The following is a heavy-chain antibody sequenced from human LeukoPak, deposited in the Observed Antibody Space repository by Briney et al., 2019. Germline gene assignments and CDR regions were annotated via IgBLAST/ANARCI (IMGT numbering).Heavy chain of an antibody. CDR1: GFTFSSYA. CDR3: AKCQSSSWYEGYYYMDV. V-gene: IGHV3-23*01. Sequence: GGSLRLSCAASGFTFSSYAMSWVRQAPGKGLEWVSAISGSGGSTYYADSVKGRFTISRDNPKNTLYLQMNSLRAEDTAVYYCAKCQSSSWYEGYYYMDVWGKGTTVTVSS. J-gene: IGHJ6*03. D-gene: IGHD6-13*01. CDR2: ISGSGGST.